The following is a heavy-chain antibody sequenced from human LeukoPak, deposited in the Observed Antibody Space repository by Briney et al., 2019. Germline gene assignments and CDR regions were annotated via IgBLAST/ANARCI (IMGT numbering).Heavy chain of an antibody. D-gene: IGHD3-22*01. CDR2: INSDGSST. Sequence: GGSLRLSCAASGFTFSSYWMHWVRQAPGKGLVWVSRINSDGSSTSYADSVKGRFTISRDNAKNTLYPQMNSLRAEDTAVYYCASLGEYYYDSSGSDYFDYWGQGTLVTVSS. CDR3: ASLGEYYYDSSGSDYFDY. J-gene: IGHJ4*02. V-gene: IGHV3-74*01. CDR1: GFTFSSYW.